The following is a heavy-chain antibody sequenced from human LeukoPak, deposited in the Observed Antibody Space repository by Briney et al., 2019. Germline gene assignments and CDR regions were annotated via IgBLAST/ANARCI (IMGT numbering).Heavy chain of an antibody. V-gene: IGHV1-69*05. Sequence: SVKVSCKASGGTFSSYAISWVRQAPGQGLEWMGGIIPIFGTANYAQKFQGRVTITTDESTSTAYMELSSLRSEDTAVYYCATEGSPGGSYGYDGHSRYYYYYYMDVWGKGTTVTVSS. D-gene: IGHD1-26*01. CDR3: ATEGSPGGSYGYDGHSRYYYYYYMDV. J-gene: IGHJ6*03. CDR1: GGTFSSYA. CDR2: IIPIFGTA.